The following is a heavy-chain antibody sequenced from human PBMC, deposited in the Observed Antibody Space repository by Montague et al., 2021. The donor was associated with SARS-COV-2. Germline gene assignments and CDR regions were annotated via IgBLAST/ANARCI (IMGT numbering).Heavy chain of an antibody. CDR3: ARLKRYFDSSGFPSAFDF. J-gene: IGHJ3*01. V-gene: IGHV4-39*02. D-gene: IGHD3-22*01. CDR2: IYYTGNT. Sequence: SETLSLTCTVSGGSITNNIDYWAWIRQPPGKGLEWIGSIYYTGNTYYXXXLKSRVTVSVVTSKNHFTLKLSSVTAAETAVYYCARLKRYFDSSGFPSAFDFWGQGTKVTVSS. CDR1: GGSITNNIDY.